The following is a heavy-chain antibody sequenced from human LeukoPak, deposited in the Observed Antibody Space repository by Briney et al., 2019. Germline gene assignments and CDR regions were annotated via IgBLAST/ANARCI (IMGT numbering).Heavy chain of an antibody. CDR2: IYYSGST. CDR1: GGSISSGGYY. CDR3: ARYYGYPDHAFDI. Sequence: KPSETLSLTCTVSGGSISSGGYYWSWIRQHPGKGLEWIGYIYYSGSTYYNPSLKSRVTISVDTSKNQFSLRLSSVTAADTAIYYCARYYGYPDHAFDIWGQGTMVSVSS. V-gene: IGHV4-31*03. D-gene: IGHD3-3*01. J-gene: IGHJ3*02.